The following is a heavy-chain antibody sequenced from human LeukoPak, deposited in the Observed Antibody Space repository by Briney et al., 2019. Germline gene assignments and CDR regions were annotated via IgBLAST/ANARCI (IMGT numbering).Heavy chain of an antibody. CDR1: GDSISSFR. CDR2: VFDSEYI. CDR3: AREINPPRGGFDI. V-gene: IGHV4-59*01. D-gene: IGHD2-15*01. J-gene: IGHJ3*02. Sequence: PSETLSLTCTVSGDSISSFRWNLIRQSSGKGLEWIGIVFDSEYIDYNPSLKSRMSMSRDTSKNQISLRLTSVTAADTAVYYCAREINPPRGGFDIWGQGTMVTVSS.